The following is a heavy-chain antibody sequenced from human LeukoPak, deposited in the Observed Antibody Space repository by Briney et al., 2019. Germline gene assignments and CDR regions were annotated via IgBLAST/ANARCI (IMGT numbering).Heavy chain of an antibody. J-gene: IGHJ4*02. Sequence: ASVKLSCKASGYTFTGYYMHWVRQAPGQGLEWMGWINPNSGGTNYAQKFQGRVTMTEDTSTDTAYMELSSLRYEDTAVYYCARDTSSGSLDYWGQGSLVTVSS. CDR3: ARDTSSGSLDY. D-gene: IGHD6-19*01. CDR2: INPNSGGT. V-gene: IGHV1-2*02. CDR1: GYTFTGYY.